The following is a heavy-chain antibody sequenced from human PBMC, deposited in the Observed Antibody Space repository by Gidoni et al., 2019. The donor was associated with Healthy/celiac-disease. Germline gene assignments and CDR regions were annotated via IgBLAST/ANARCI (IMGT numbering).Heavy chain of an antibody. Sequence: EVQLVESRGGLVKPGGSLRLACAASGFTFRNAWMTWVRLAPGKGLEWVGRIKSKTDGGTTDYAAPVKGRFSISRDDSKHTLYLQMNSLKTEDTAVYYCTTDVVVVAAPYYFDYWGQGTLVTVSS. CDR3: TTDVVVVAAPYYFDY. D-gene: IGHD2-15*01. CDR2: IKSKTDGGTT. CDR1: GFTFRNAW. V-gene: IGHV3-15*07. J-gene: IGHJ4*02.